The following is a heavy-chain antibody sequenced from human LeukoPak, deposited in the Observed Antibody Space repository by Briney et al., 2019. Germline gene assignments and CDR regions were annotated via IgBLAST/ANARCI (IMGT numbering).Heavy chain of an antibody. Sequence: ASVKVSCKASGYTFTSYGISWVRQAPGQGLELMGWISAYNGNTNYAQKLQGRVTMTTDTSTSTAYMELRSLRSDDAAVYYCARVSEYSSGWYFAYYYYGMDVWGQGTTVTVSS. V-gene: IGHV1-18*01. CDR1: GYTFTSYG. D-gene: IGHD6-19*01. J-gene: IGHJ6*02. CDR2: ISAYNGNT. CDR3: ARVSEYSSGWYFAYYYYGMDV.